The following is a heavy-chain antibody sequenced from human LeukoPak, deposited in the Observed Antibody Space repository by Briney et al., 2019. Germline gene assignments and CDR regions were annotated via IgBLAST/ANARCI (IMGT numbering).Heavy chain of an antibody. D-gene: IGHD3-16*02. V-gene: IGHV4-34*01. J-gene: IGHJ4*02. CDR3: ARGTYDYVWGSYRPQPGSKNYFDY. CDR1: GGSFSGYY. Sequence: SETLSLTCAVYGGSFSGYYWSWIRQPPGKGLEWIGEINHSGSTNYNPSLKSRVTISVDTSKNQFSLKLSSVTAADTAVYYCARGTYDYVWGSYRPQPGSKNYFDYWGQGTLVTVSS. CDR2: INHSGST.